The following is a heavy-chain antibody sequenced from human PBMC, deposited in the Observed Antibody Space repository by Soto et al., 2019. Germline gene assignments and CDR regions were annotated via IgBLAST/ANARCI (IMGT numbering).Heavy chain of an antibody. J-gene: IGHJ6*01. CDR2: IHYSGST. V-gene: IGHV4-31*11. CDR1: GGSISSGGYY. Sequence: SETLSLTCAVSGGSISSGGYYWSWIRQHPGKGLEWIGYIHYSGSTYYNPSLKSRVTISVDTSKNQFSLKLSSVTAADTAVYYFGRGHDSSGDDHYSECYCGRGVWGQGNTVTGSS. CDR3: GRGHDSSGDDHYSECYCGRGV. D-gene: IGHD3-22*01.